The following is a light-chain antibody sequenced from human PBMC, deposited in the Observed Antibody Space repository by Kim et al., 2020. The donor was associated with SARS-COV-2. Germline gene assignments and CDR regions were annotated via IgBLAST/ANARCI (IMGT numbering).Light chain of an antibody. CDR2: QGS. J-gene: IGLJ2*01. CDR3: QAWDSSTAV. Sequence: SVSPGQTASITCSGDKLGDKYACWYQQKPGQSPVLVIYQGSKRPSGIPERFSGSNSGNTATLTISGTQAMDEADYYCQAWDSSTAVFGGGTQLTVL. CDR1: KLGDKY. V-gene: IGLV3-1*01.